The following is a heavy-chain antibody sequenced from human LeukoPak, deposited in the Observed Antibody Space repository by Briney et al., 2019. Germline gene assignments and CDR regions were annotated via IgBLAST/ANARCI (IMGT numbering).Heavy chain of an antibody. J-gene: IGHJ4*02. D-gene: IGHD6-19*01. Sequence: GGSLRLSCAASGFTFSNAWMSWVRLAPGKGLEWVAVIWSDGSKTFYADSVKGRFTISRDDSKNTLNLQMNSLRAEDTAVYYCARSASSSGSADYWGQGTLVTVSS. CDR3: ARSASSSGSADY. V-gene: IGHV3-33*08. CDR2: IWSDGSKT. CDR1: GFTFSNAW.